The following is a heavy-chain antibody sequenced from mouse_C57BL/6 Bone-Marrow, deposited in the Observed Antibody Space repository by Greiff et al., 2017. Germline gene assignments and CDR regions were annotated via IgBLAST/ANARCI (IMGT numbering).Heavy chain of an antibody. Sequence: EVQLQQSGGGLVQPGGSLSLSCAASGFTFTDYYMSWVRQPPGKALEWLGFIRNKANGYTTEYSASVKGRFTISSDNSQSILYLQMKALRAEDSATYYCARSPHYYGSSYFAYWGQGTLVTVSA. CDR2: IRNKANGYTT. D-gene: IGHD1-1*01. CDR3: ARSPHYYGSSYFAY. CDR1: GFTFTDYY. J-gene: IGHJ3*01. V-gene: IGHV7-3*01.